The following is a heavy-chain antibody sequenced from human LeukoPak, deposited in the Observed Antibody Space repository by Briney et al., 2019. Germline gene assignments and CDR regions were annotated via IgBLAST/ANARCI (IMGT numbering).Heavy chain of an antibody. CDR1: GYTFTSYY. CDR3: ARRLWAYCGGDCYAQFFDP. V-gene: IGHV1-46*01. Sequence: ASVKVSCKASGYTFTSYYMHWVRQAPGQGLEWMGIINPSVGSTSYAQKFQGRVTMTRDTSTSTVYMELSSPRSEDTAVYYCARRLWAYCGGDCYAQFFDPWGQGTLVTVSS. CDR2: INPSVGST. D-gene: IGHD2-21*02. J-gene: IGHJ5*02.